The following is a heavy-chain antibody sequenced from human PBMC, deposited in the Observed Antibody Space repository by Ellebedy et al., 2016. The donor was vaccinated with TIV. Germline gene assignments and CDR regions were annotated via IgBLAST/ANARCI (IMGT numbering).Heavy chain of an antibody. D-gene: IGHD5-12*01. CDR1: GGSISSYY. J-gene: IGHJ6*02. Sequence: SETLSLTXTVSGGSISSYYWSWIRQPPGKGLEWIGYIYYSGSTNYNPSLKSRVTISVDTSKNQFSLKLSSVTAADTAVYYCARHVGASGYDFGMDVWGQGTTVTVSS. CDR2: IYYSGST. CDR3: ARHVGASGYDFGMDV. V-gene: IGHV4-59*08.